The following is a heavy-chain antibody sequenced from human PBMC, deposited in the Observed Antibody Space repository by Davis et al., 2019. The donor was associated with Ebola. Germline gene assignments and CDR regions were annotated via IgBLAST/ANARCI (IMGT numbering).Heavy chain of an antibody. J-gene: IGHJ4*02. V-gene: IGHV3-21*04. CDR2: ISSSSSYI. CDR1: GFTFSSYG. D-gene: IGHD4-17*01. Sequence: GGSLRLSCAASGFTFSSYGMHWVRQAPGKGLEWVSSISSSSSYIYYADSVKGRFTISRDNSKNTLYLQMNSLRAEDTAVYYCAKVRGTVTTISFDYWGQGTLVTVSS. CDR3: AKVRGTVTTISFDY.